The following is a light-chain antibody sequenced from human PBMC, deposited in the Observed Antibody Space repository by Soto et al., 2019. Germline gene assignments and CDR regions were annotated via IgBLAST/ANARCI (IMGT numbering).Light chain of an antibody. CDR1: QSVSSTY. CDR2: GAS. J-gene: IGKJ3*01. V-gene: IGKV3-20*01. CDR3: QQYGSSSLT. Sequence: EIVLTQSPGTLSLSPGERATLSCRASQSVSSTYLAWYQQKPGQAPRLLIYGASSRASGITDRFSGSGSGTDFTLTISRLDPEDFAVYYCQQYGSSSLTFGRGTKVDIK.